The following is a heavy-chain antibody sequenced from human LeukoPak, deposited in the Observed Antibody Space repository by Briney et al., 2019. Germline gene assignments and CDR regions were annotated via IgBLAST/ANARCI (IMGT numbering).Heavy chain of an antibody. J-gene: IGHJ4*02. Sequence: SETLSLTCTVSGGSISSYYWSWIRQPPGKGLERIGYIYYSGSTNYNPSLKSRVTISVDTSKNQFSLKLSSVTAADTAVYYCARAQDYDFWSGHWDYWGQGTLVTVSS. V-gene: IGHV4-59*01. CDR2: IYYSGST. CDR3: ARAQDYDFWSGHWDY. D-gene: IGHD3-3*01. CDR1: GGSISSYY.